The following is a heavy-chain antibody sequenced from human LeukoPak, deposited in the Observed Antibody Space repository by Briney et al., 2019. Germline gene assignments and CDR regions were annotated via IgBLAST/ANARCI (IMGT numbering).Heavy chain of an antibody. CDR1: RYSFTSYW. D-gene: IGHD3-3*01. CDR2: IYPGDSDT. CDR3: ARRSPNYDFWSGYLPIAFDI. J-gene: IGHJ3*02. Sequence: GESLKISCKGSRYSFTSYWIGWVRQMPGKGLEWMGIIYPGDSDTRYSPSFQGQVTISADKSISTAYLQWSSLKASDTAMYYCARRSPNYDFWSGYLPIAFDIWGQGTMVTVSS. V-gene: IGHV5-51*01.